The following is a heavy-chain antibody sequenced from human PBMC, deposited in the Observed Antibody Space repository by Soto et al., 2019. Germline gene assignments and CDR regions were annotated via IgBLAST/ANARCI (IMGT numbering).Heavy chain of an antibody. Sequence: SVQVSFKASGGTFSSYAISWVRQAPGQGREWMGGIIPIFGTANYAQKFQGRVTITADESTSTAYMELSSLKTEDTAVYYCTTDPGSYRVYYYYYGMDVWGQGTTVTVSS. J-gene: IGHJ6*02. CDR2: IIPIFGTA. D-gene: IGHD2-21*01. CDR1: GGTFSSYA. CDR3: TTDPGSYRVYYYYYGMDV. V-gene: IGHV1-69*13.